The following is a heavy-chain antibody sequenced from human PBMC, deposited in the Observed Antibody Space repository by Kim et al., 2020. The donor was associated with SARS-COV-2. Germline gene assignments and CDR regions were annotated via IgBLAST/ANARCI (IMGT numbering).Heavy chain of an antibody. V-gene: IGHV3-30*04. Sequence: GGSLRHSCAASGFTFSSYAMHWVRQAPGKGLEWVAVISYDGSNKYYVDSVKGRFTISRDNSKNTLYLQMNSLRAEDTAVYYCARDSYGMDVWGQGTTGTV. CDR1: GFTFSSYA. CDR2: ISYDGSNK. J-gene: IGHJ6*02. CDR3: ARDSYGMDV.